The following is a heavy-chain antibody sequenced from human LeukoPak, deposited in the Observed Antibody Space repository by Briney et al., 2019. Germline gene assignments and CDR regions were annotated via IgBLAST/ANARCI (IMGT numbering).Heavy chain of an antibody. V-gene: IGHV1-18*01. CDR1: GYTFTSYG. D-gene: IGHD1-26*01. CDR2: ISAYNGNT. CDR3: ARDREVGAKTLDY. J-gene: IGHJ4*02. Sequence: ASVKVSCKGSGYTFTSYGISWVRPAPGQGLEWMGWISAYNGNTNYAQKLQGRVTMTTDTSTSTDYMELRSLRSDDTAVYYCARDREVGAKTLDYWGQGTLVAVSS.